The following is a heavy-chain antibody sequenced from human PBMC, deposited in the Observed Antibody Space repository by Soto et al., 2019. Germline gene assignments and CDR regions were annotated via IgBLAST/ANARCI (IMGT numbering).Heavy chain of an antibody. CDR1: QVSISRAGYY. Sequence: SETVSITCAVSQVSISRAGYYWSGIRQHPGKGLEWIGYIYYSGNTYYNPSLKSRVAISVDTSKNQFSLKLSSVTAADTAVYYCARASCDYYEGSGSLYIDSLRQGPLIT. CDR2: IYYSGNT. J-gene: IGHJ4*02. V-gene: IGHV4-31*11. D-gene: IGHD3-3*01. CDR3: ARASCDYYEGSGSLYIDS.